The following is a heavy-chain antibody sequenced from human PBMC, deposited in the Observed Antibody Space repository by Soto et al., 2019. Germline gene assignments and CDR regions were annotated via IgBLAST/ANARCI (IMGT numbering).Heavy chain of an antibody. V-gene: IGHV3-7*03. CDR2: IKQDGSEK. CDR1: GFTFSSYW. Sequence: PGGSLRLSCAASGFTFSSYWMSWVRQAPGKGLEWVANIKQDGSEKYYVDSVKGRFTIPRDNAKNSLYLQMNSLRAEDTAVYYCATSYDSSGYPWFDPWGQGTLVTDSS. D-gene: IGHD3-22*01. CDR3: ATSYDSSGYPWFDP. J-gene: IGHJ5*02.